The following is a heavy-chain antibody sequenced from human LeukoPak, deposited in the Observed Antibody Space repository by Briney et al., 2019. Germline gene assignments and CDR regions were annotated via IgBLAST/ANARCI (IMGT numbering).Heavy chain of an antibody. J-gene: IGHJ5*02. CDR1: GGSFSGYY. V-gene: IGHV4-34*01. CDR3: ARGGVEMEMAYNWLDP. Sequence: SETLSLTCAVYGGSFSGYYWSWIRQPPGKGLEWIGEINHSGSTNYNPSLKSRVTISVDTSKNQFSLKLSSVTAADTAVYYCARGGVEMEMAYNWLDPWGQGTLVTVSS. D-gene: IGHD5-24*01. CDR2: INHSGST.